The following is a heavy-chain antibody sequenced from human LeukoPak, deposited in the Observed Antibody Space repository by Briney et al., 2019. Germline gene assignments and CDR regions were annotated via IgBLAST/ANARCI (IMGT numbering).Heavy chain of an antibody. CDR1: GFTFSSYG. CDR3: AREGYGDPSWFDP. CDR2: IWYDGSNK. J-gene: IGHJ5*02. V-gene: IGHV3-33*01. D-gene: IGHD4-17*01. Sequence: GGSLRLSCAASGFTFSSYGMHWVRQAPGKGLEWVAVIWYDGSNKYYADCVKGRFTISRDNSKNTLYLQMNSLRAEDTAVYYCAREGYGDPSWFDPWGQGTLVTVSS.